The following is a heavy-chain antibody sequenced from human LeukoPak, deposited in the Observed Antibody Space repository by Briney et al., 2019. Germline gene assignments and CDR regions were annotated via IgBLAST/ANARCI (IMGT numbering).Heavy chain of an antibody. CDR1: GFTFSSYS. D-gene: IGHD6-19*01. CDR2: ISSSSSYI. CDR3: ARTGWPAAYYFDY. J-gene: IGHJ4*02. Sequence: GGSLRLSCAASGFTFSSYSMNWVRQAPGKGLEWVSSISSSSSYIYYADSVKGRFTISRDNAKNSLYLQMDSLRAEDTAVYYCARTGWPAAYYFDYWGQGTLVTVSS. V-gene: IGHV3-21*01.